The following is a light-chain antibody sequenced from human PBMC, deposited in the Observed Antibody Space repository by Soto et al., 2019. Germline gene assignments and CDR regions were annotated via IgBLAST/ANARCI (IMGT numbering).Light chain of an antibody. J-gene: IGKJ2*01. CDR1: ESVRNNS. V-gene: IGKV3-20*01. CDR2: GAS. CDR3: HHYGYGADT. Sequence: LILTQSPGTLSLSPGERATLSCRASESVRNNSLAWYQQHPGQAPRLLIFGASSRATGIPYRFTGTGSGADFRLTISRLEPDDSAVYFCHHYGYGADTFGQGTKLEIK.